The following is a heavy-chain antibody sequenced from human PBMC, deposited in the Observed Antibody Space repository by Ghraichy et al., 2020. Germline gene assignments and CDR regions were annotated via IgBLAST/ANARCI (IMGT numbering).Heavy chain of an antibody. CDR3: AKDGYSSGWYGGYGFCDY. V-gene: IGHV3-30*02. J-gene: IGHJ4*02. Sequence: GGSLRLSCAASGFTFSSYGMHWVRQAPGKGLEWVAFIRYDGSNKYYADSVKGRFTISRDNSKNTLYLQMNSLRAEDTAVYYCAKDGYSSGWYGGYGFCDYWGQGTLVTVSS. CDR2: IRYDGSNK. D-gene: IGHD6-19*01. CDR1: GFTFSSYG.